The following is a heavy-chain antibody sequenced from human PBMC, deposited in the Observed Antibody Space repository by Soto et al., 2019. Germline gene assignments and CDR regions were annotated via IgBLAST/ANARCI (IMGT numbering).Heavy chain of an antibody. CDR3: ARDTPLNDFWSGYYPNYYYCYGMDV. CDR2: ISAYNGNT. V-gene: IGHV1-18*01. Sequence: GASVKVSCKASGYTFTSYGISWVRQAPGQGLEWMGWISAYNGNTNYAQKLQGRVTMTTDTSTSTAYMELRSLRSDDTAVYYCARDTPLNDFWSGYYPNYYYCYGMDVWGQGTTVTVSS. D-gene: IGHD3-3*01. CDR1: GYTFTSYG. J-gene: IGHJ6*02.